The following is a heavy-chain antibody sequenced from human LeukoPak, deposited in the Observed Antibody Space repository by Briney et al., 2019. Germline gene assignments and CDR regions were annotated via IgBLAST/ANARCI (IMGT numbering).Heavy chain of an antibody. V-gene: IGHV3-7*01. CDR3: ARSYDFWNGLLGYYFDY. D-gene: IGHD3-3*01. J-gene: IGHJ4*02. Sequence: GGTLRLSCAASGFTFSSYWMNWVRHAPGKGREWVANIKQDGSEKYYVDSVKGRFTISRDNAKNSLYLQMNSLRAEDTAVYYCARSYDFWNGLLGYYFDYWGQGTLVTVSS. CDR2: IKQDGSEK. CDR1: GFTFSSYW.